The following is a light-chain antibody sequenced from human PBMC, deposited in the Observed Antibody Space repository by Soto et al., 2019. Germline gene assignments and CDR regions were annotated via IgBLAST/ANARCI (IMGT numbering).Light chain of an antibody. CDR2: LLS. J-gene: IGKJ2*01. CDR1: QSLLRSNGYNY. CDR3: MQSLQTPYT. Sequence: DIVMTQSPLSLPVTPGESASISCRSSQSLLRSNGYNYVDWYFQKPGQSPQLLLYLLSNRASGVTDRFSGSGSGTNFTLKIRRVEAEDVAIYDCMQSLQTPYTFGQGTKLEI. V-gene: IGKV2-28*01.